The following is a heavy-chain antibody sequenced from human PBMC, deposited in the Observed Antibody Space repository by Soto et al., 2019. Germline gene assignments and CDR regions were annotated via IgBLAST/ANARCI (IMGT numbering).Heavy chain of an antibody. D-gene: IGHD1-26*01. J-gene: IGHJ3*02. Sequence: PGGSLRLSCAASGFSFSDYAMSWVRQAPGKGLEWVSGLGGSNSETQYAASVEGRFTVSRDNSKSTLFLQMNSLRVEDTAVYYCAKDKVDHNSVWDPFDIWGQGTLVTVS. CDR3: AKDKVDHNSVWDPFDI. V-gene: IGHV3-23*01. CDR2: LGGSNSET. CDR1: GFSFSDYA.